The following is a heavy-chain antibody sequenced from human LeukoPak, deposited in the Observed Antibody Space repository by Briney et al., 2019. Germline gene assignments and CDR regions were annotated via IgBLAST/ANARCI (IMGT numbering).Heavy chain of an antibody. CDR2: INPNSGGT. Sequence: ASVKVSCKASGYTFTGYYTHWVRQAPGQGLEWMGWINPNSGGTNYAQKFQGRVTMTRDTSISTAYMELSRLRSDDTAVYYCARGYCSSTSCFYYFDYWGQGTLVTVSS. CDR3: ARGYCSSTSCFYYFDY. D-gene: IGHD2-2*01. J-gene: IGHJ4*02. CDR1: GYTFTGYY. V-gene: IGHV1-2*02.